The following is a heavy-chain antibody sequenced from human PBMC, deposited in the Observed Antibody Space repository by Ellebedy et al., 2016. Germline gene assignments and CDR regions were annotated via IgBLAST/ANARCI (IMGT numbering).Heavy chain of an antibody. V-gene: IGHV3-23*01. J-gene: IGHJ4*02. D-gene: IGHD3-10*01. CDR2: VSNSGDNT. CDR1: GFTFSRYW. CDR3: AKPVYGSGSPDY. Sequence: GGSLRLSXAASGFTFSRYWMSWVRQAPGKGLEWVSGVSNSGDNTYYADSVKGRFTISRDNFKNTLSLQMNSLRAEDTAVYYCAKPVYGSGSPDYWGQGTLVTVSS.